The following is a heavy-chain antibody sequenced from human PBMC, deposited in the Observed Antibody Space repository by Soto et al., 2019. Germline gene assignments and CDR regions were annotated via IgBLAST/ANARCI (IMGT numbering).Heavy chain of an antibody. D-gene: IGHD2-2*01. V-gene: IGHV3-21*01. CDR2: IGSSGGYI. CDR1: GFIFSDFS. Sequence: KPGGSLRLSCAVSGFIFSDFSMNWVRQAPGKGLEWVASIGSSGGYIFYADSVKGRFTISRDNAKKSLDLQINSLRAEDTAVYYCAGEKKHQSLGGRFGMDVWGQGTTVTVSS. J-gene: IGHJ6*02. CDR3: AGEKKHQSLGGRFGMDV.